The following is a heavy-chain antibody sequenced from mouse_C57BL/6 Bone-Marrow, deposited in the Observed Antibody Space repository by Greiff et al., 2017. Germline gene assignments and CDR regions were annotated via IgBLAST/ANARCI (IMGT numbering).Heavy chain of an antibody. CDR1: GYTFTSYW. CDR2: IHPNRGST. J-gene: IGHJ1*03. Sequence: VQLQQPGAELVKPGASVKLSCKASGYTFTSYWMHWVKQRPGQGLEWIGMIHPNRGSTNYNEKFKSKATLTVDKSSSTAYLQLSSLTSEDSAVYYCARYGKGDWYFDVWGTGTTVTVSS. V-gene: IGHV1-64*01. CDR3: ARYGKGDWYFDV. D-gene: IGHD2-10*02.